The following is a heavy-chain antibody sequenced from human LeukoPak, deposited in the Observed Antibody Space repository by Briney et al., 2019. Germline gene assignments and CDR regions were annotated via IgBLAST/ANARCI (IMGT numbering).Heavy chain of an antibody. J-gene: IGHJ6*02. D-gene: IGHD2-21*02. Sequence: SVKVSCKAPGGTFSSYAISWVRQAPGQGLEWMGGIIPIFGTANYAQKFQGRVTITADGSTSTAHMELSSLRSEDTAVYYCARWVVVTASDYYYGMDVWGQGTTVTVSS. CDR3: ARWVVVTASDYYYGMDV. V-gene: IGHV1-69*13. CDR1: GGTFSSYA. CDR2: IIPIFGTA.